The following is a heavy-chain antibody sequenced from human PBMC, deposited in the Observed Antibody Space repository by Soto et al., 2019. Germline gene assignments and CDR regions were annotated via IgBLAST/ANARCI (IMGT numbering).Heavy chain of an antibody. J-gene: IGHJ4*02. D-gene: IGHD2-21*01. CDR3: VRVGVVARPY. Sequence: GGSLRLSCEVSALTFSKFEMTWVRQAPGKGLEWVSSISSDGTTIYYADSVKGRFTISRDNDKNSLYLQMNSLKGEDTATYYCVRVGVVARPYWGQGTPVTVSS. V-gene: IGHV3-48*03. CDR1: ALTFSKFE. CDR2: ISSDGTTI.